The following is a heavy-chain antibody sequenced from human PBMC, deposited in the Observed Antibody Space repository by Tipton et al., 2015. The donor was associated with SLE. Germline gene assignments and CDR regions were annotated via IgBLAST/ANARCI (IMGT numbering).Heavy chain of an antibody. CDR2: VFFSGNT. D-gene: IGHD2-15*01. V-gene: IGHV4-59*03. CDR3: ARHIDCINHRCYSPWFDP. CDR1: GGSISTFQ. J-gene: IGHJ5*02. Sequence: PGLVKPSETLSLTCTVSGGSISTFQWGWIRQTPGKGLEWIGNVFFSGNTKYSPSLKSRVTISVDTSKNQFSLELRSVTAADTAVYYCARHIDCINHRCYSPWFDPWGQGTLVTVSS.